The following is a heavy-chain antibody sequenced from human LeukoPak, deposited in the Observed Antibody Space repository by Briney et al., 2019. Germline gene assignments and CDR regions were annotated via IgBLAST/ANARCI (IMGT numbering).Heavy chain of an antibody. V-gene: IGHV1-69*06. CDR3: ARDTKPVRYFDWLLPSYYYYYMDV. Sequence: GASVKVSCKASGGTFSNYAISWVRQAPGQGLEWMGGIIPIFGTANYAQKFRGRVTITADTSTSTAYMELRSLRSDDTAVYYCARDTKPVRYFDWLLPSYYYYYMDVWGKGTTVTVSS. CDR2: IIPIFGTA. CDR1: GGTFSNYA. J-gene: IGHJ6*03. D-gene: IGHD3-9*01.